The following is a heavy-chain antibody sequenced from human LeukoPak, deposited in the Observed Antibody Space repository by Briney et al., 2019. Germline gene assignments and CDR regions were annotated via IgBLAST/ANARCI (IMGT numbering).Heavy chain of an antibody. D-gene: IGHD3-22*01. J-gene: IGHJ3*02. CDR2: IYYSGST. Sequence: SETLSLTCTVFGGSISSISYYWGWIRQPPGKGLEWIGSIYYSGSTYYNPSLKSRVTISVDTSKNQFSLKLSSVTAADTAVYYCARAQRSSGYYYPYDAFDIWGQGTMVTVSS. V-gene: IGHV4-39*07. CDR1: GGSISSISYY. CDR3: ARAQRSSGYYYPYDAFDI.